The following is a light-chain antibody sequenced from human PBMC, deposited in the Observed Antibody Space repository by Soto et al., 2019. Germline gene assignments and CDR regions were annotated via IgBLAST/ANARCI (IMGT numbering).Light chain of an antibody. CDR2: AAS. V-gene: IGKV1-39*01. CDR3: QQSYSTPVT. CDR1: QSITSY. Sequence: IQLTQSPSSLSASVGDRVTVTCRASQSITSYLNWYQQKPGKAPKLLIYAASSLQSGVPSRFSGSGSGTDFTLTISSLQLEDFATYYCQQSYSTPVTFGQGTKVDIK. J-gene: IGKJ1*01.